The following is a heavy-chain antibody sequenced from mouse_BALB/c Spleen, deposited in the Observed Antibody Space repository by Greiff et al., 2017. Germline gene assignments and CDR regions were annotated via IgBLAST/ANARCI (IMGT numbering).Heavy chain of an antibody. CDR3: AREGGNPYYAMDY. D-gene: IGHD2-1*01. V-gene: IGHV2-6-7*01. Sequence: VMLVESGPGLVAPSQSLSITCTVSGFSLTGYGVNWVRQPPGKGLEWLGMIWGDGSTDYNSALKSRLSISKDNSKSQVFLKMNSLQTDDTARYYCAREGGNPYYAMDYWGQGTSVTVSS. J-gene: IGHJ4*01. CDR2: IWGDGST. CDR1: GFSLTGYG.